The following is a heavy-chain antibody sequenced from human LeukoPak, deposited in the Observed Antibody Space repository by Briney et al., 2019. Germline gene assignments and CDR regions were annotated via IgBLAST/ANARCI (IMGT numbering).Heavy chain of an antibody. CDR2: INHSGST. Sequence: PSETLSLTCAVYGGSFSGYYWSWIRQPPGKGLEWIGEINHSGSTNYNPSLKSRVTISVDTSKNQFSLKLSSVTAADTAVYYCARGIAVAKIYYYYYYMDVWGKGTTVTVSS. CDR3: ARGIAVAKIYYYYYYMDV. V-gene: IGHV4-34*01. CDR1: GGSFSGYY. J-gene: IGHJ6*03. D-gene: IGHD6-19*01.